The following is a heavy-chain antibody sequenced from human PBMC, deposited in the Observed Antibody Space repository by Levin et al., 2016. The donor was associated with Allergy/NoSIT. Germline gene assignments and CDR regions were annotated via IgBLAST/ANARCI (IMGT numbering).Heavy chain of an antibody. D-gene: IGHD4-17*01. CDR3: ARDYGDYNANYYYYGMDV. J-gene: IGHJ6*02. CDR1: GGSISSGGYY. Sequence: SETLSLTCTVSGGSISSGGYYWSWIRQHPGKGLEWIGYIYYSGSTYYNPSLKSRVTISVDTSKNQFSLKLSSVTAADTAVYYCARDYGDYNANYYYYGMDVWGQGTTVTVSS. CDR2: IYYSGST. V-gene: IGHV4-31*03.